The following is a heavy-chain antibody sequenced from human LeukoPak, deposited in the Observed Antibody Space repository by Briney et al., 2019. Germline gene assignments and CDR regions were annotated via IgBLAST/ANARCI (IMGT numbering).Heavy chain of an antibody. Sequence: SETLSLTCTVSGVSISSYYWSWIRQPPGKGLEWIGYIYYSGSTNYNPSLKSRVTVSVDTSKNQFSLKLSSVTAADTAVYYCARVHIWSGYYGAFDYWGQGTLVTVSS. CDR1: GVSISSYY. CDR2: IYYSGST. J-gene: IGHJ4*02. CDR3: ARVHIWSGYYGAFDY. D-gene: IGHD3-3*01. V-gene: IGHV4-59*01.